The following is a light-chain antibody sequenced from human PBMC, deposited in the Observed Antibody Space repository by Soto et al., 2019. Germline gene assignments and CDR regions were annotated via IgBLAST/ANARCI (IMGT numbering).Light chain of an antibody. V-gene: IGLV2-14*01. CDR3: SSYTSTSTLV. CDR2: EVS. J-gene: IGLJ1*01. CDR1: SSDVGGYKY. Sequence: QSALTQPASVSGSPGQSITISCTGTSSDVGGYKYVSWYQQHPGTAPKLMIYEVSNRPSGVSNRFSGSKSGNTASLTISGLQAEDEADYYCSSYTSTSTLVFGTRTKLTVL.